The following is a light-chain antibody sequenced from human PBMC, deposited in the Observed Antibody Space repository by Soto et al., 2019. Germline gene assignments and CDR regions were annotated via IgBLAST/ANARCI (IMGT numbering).Light chain of an antibody. CDR2: WAS. V-gene: IGKV4-1*01. J-gene: IGKJ4*01. Sequence: DIVMTQSPDSLAVSLGERATINCKSSQSVLYSSHNKNYLAWYQQKPGQPPKLLIYWASTRQSGVPDRFSGSGSGTDFTLTISSLQAEDVAVYYCHQYNSWPLTFGGGTKVDIK. CDR3: HQYNSWPLT. CDR1: QSVLYSSHNKNY.